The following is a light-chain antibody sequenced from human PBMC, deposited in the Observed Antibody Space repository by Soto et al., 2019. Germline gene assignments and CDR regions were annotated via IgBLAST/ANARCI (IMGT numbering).Light chain of an antibody. Sequence: QSALTQPASVSGSPGQTITISCTGTSSDIGDYHSVSWYQQHPGRAPKLLIYEVSNRPSGVSDRFSGSKSANTASLRIVNLLIEDDAKYYCCSFTGRSTYVFGSGTKLTVL. V-gene: IGLV2-14*01. CDR2: EVS. CDR3: CSFTGRSTYV. CDR1: SSDIGDYHS. J-gene: IGLJ1*01.